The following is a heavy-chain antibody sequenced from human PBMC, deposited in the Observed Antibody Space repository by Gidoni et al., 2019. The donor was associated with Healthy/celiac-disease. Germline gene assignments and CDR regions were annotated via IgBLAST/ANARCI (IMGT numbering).Heavy chain of an antibody. CDR2: INHSGST. Sequence: QVQLQQWGAGLFKPSDTLSLTCSVYGASFSGSYWSWIRQPPGKELEWIGEINHSGSTNYNPSLKSRVTISVDTSKNQFSLKLSSVTAADTAVYYCARGKFTVHHGIDYYYYGMDVWGQGTTVTVSS. V-gene: IGHV4-34*01. CDR3: ARGKFTVHHGIDYYYYGMDV. J-gene: IGHJ6*02. D-gene: IGHD4-17*01. CDR1: GASFSGSY.